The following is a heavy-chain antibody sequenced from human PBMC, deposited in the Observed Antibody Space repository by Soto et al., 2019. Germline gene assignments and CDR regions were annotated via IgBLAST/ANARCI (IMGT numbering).Heavy chain of an antibody. V-gene: IGHV3-30*18. CDR3: AKDHEADYYYYGMDV. J-gene: IGHJ6*02. Sequence: GGSLRLSCAASGFTFSSYGMHWVRQAPGKGLEWVAVISYDGSNKYYADSVKGRFTISRDNSKNTLYLQMNSLRAEDTAEYYCAKDHEADYYYYGMDVWGQGTTVTVSS. CDR2: ISYDGSNK. CDR1: GFTFSSYG.